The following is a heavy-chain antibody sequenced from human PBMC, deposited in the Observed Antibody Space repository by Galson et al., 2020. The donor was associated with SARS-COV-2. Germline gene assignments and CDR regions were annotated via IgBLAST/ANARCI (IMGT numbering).Heavy chain of an antibody. D-gene: IGHD2-15*01. Sequence: SETLSPPCTVSGYSFSSGYFWGWTRQPRGKGLEWMGSISHSGRTYYHPSLKSRVTISVDTSKNQFSLKLSSVTAADTAVYYCATYSVVVVAPTPLRTDYWGQGTLVTVSS. J-gene: IGHJ4*02. CDR2: ISHSGRT. CDR1: GYSFSSGYF. CDR3: ATYSVVVVAPTPLRTDY. V-gene: IGHV4-38-2*02.